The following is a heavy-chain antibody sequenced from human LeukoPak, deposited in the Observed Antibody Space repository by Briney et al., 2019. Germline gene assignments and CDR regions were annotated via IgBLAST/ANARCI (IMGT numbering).Heavy chain of an antibody. D-gene: IGHD6-13*01. CDR2: IKQDENEK. J-gene: IGHJ4*02. CDR3: ARRTPGTSKSDY. CDR1: GFTFSDYQ. Sequence: PGGSLRLSCAASGFTFSDYQMTWVRQAPGKGLEWVATIKQDENEKYYVDSVRGRFTISRDNAKNSLFLHMNSLRDEDTAVYYRARRTPGTSKSDYWGQGTLVIVSS. V-gene: IGHV3-7*05.